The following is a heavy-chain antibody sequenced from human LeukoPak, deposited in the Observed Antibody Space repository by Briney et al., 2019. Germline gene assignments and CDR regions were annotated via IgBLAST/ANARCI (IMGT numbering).Heavy chain of an antibody. CDR2: INHSGST. V-gene: IGHV4-34*01. J-gene: IGHJ6*03. CDR3: ARRGYILTGYSYYYYYYYMDV. CDR1: GGSFSGYY. D-gene: IGHD3-9*01. Sequence: RTSETLSLTCAVYGGSFSGYYWSWIRQPPGKGLEWIGEINHSGSTNYNPSLKSRVTISVDTSKNQFSLKLSSVTAADTAVYYCARRGYILTGYSYYYYYYYMDVWGKGTTVTISS.